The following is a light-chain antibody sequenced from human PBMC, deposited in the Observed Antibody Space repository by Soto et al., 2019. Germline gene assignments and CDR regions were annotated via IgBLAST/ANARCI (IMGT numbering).Light chain of an antibody. V-gene: IGKV1-27*01. Sequence: DFQMTQSPSSLSASVGDRVTITCRASQGIGNFLAWYQHKPGKVPKLRIYGASTLQSGVPSRFSGSRSWTDFTLTISSLQPEDVATYYCQKYKSAPSLTFGGGTKVEIK. CDR2: GAS. CDR1: QGIGNF. CDR3: QKYKSAPSLT. J-gene: IGKJ4*01.